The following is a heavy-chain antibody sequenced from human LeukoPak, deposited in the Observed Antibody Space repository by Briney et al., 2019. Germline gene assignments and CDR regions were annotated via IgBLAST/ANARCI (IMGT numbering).Heavy chain of an antibody. CDR2: IYYSGST. CDR3: ARATTVVIGFDY. Sequence: SETLSLTCTVSGYSISSGYYWGWIRQPPGKGLEWIGYIYYSGSTNYNPSLKSRVTISVDTSKNQFSLKLSSVTAADTAVYYCARATTVVIGFDYWGQGTLVTVSS. J-gene: IGHJ4*02. V-gene: IGHV4-61*01. CDR1: GYSISSGYY. D-gene: IGHD4-23*01.